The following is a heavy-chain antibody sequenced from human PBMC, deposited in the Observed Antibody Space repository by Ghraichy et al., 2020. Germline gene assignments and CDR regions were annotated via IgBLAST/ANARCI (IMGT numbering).Heavy chain of an antibody. CDR3: TINYYDSSGYHPQSY. CDR1: GFTFSNAW. J-gene: IGHJ4*02. D-gene: IGHD3-22*01. V-gene: IGHV3-15*01. Sequence: GGSLRLSCAASGFTFSNAWMSWVRQAPGKGLEWVGRIKSKTDGGTTDYAAPVKGRFTISRDDSKNTLYLQMNSLKTEDTAVYYCTINYYDSSGYHPQSYWGQGTLVTVSS. CDR2: IKSKTDGGTT.